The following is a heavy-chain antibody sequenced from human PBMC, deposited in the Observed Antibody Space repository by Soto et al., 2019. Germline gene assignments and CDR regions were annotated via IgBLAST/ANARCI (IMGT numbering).Heavy chain of an antibody. D-gene: IGHD3-3*01. CDR2: IYWDDDK. J-gene: IGHJ4*02. CDR3: AHSVLRTVFGLVTTTAIYFDF. V-gene: IGHV2-5*02. Sequence: QITLNESGPTVVRPTETLTLTCRFSGFSLTTSGVGVGWIRQSPGRAPEWLALIYWDDDKRYSASLKSRLTIPKDTSKNQVVLTVSDLDPTDTATYCCAHSVLRTVFGLVTTTAIYFDFWGQGTPVAVSS. CDR1: GFSLTTSGVG.